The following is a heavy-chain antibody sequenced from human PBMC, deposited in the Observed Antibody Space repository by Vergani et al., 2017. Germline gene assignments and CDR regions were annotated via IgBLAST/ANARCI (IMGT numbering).Heavy chain of an antibody. CDR3: ARLLIVGATGDY. J-gene: IGHJ4*02. D-gene: IGHD1-26*01. V-gene: IGHV3-33*05. Sequence: QVQLVESGGGVVQRGGSLRLSCATSGFTLSNYDMQWIRQGPGKGLEFVAFIQFDGSNQYYADSVKGRFTLSRDFSKNTLYLQMNSLRAEDTAVYYCARLLIVGATGDYWGQGTLVTVSS. CDR2: IQFDGSNQ. CDR1: GFTLSNYD.